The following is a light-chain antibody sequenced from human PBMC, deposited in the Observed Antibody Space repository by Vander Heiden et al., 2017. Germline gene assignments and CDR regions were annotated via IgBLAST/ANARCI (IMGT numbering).Light chain of an antibody. J-gene: IGLJ1*01. CDR1: SSDVGGYNY. CDR3: SSYTSSSPYV. Sequence: QSALTQPASVSGSPGQSITSSCTGTSSDVGGYNYVSWYQQHPGKAPKLMIYEVSNRPSGVSNRFSGSKSGNTASLTISGLQAEDEADYYCSSYTSSSPYVFGTWTKVTVL. CDR2: EVS. V-gene: IGLV2-14*01.